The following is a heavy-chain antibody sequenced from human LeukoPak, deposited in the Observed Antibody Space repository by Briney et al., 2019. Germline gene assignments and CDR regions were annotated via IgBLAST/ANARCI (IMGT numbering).Heavy chain of an antibody. CDR1: GYTFTSYY. CDR2: INPSGGST. J-gene: IGHJ4*02. CDR3: ARELCSSTSCYDSFDY. D-gene: IGHD2-2*01. V-gene: IGHV1-46*01. Sequence: GASVKVSCKASGYTFTSYYMHWVRQAPGQGLEWMGIINPSGGSTSYAQKFQGRVTMTRDTSTSTVYMELSSLRSEDTAVYYCARELCSSTSCYDSFDYWGQGTLVTVSS.